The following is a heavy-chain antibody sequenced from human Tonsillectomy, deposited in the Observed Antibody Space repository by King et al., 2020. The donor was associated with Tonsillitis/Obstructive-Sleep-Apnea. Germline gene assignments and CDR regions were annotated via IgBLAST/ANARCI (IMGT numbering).Heavy chain of an antibody. V-gene: IGHV3-72*01. Sequence: EVQLVESGGGLVQPGGSLRLSCAASGFTFSDHYMDWVRQAPGKGLEWVGRTRNKANSYTTEYAASGKGRFTISRDDSKNSLYLQMNSLKTEDTAVYYCAREGHRGYSGYDRDYYYYYMDVWGKGTTVTVSS. CDR1: GFTFSDHY. D-gene: IGHD5-12*01. CDR2: TRNKANSYTT. CDR3: AREGHRGYSGYDRDYYYYYMDV. J-gene: IGHJ6*03.